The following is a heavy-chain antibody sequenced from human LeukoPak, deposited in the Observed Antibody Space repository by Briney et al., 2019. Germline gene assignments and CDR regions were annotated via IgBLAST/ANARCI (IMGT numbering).Heavy chain of an antibody. V-gene: IGHV1-2*06. CDR3: ARNYRTYYYDSSGYYLGY. D-gene: IGHD3-22*01. Sequence: ASVKVSCKASGYTFTGYYMHWVRQAPGQGLEWMVRINPNSGGTNYAQKFQGRVTMTRDTSISTAYMELSRLRSDDTAVYYCARNYRTYYYDSSGYYLGYWGQGTLVTVSS. CDR1: GYTFTGYY. J-gene: IGHJ4*02. CDR2: INPNSGGT.